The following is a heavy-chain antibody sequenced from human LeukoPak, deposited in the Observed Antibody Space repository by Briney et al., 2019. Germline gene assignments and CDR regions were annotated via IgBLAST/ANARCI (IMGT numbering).Heavy chain of an antibody. D-gene: IGHD2-15*01. CDR2: IIPIFGTA. CDR3: ARSSCSGGSCYSGTDY. CDR1: GGTFSSYA. J-gene: IGHJ4*02. Sequence: GASVKVSCKASGGTFSSYAISWVRQAPGQGLEWMGGIIPIFGTANYAQKFQGRVTITADESTSTAYMELSSLRSEDTAVYYCARSSCSGGSCYSGTDYWGQGTLVTVSS. V-gene: IGHV1-69*13.